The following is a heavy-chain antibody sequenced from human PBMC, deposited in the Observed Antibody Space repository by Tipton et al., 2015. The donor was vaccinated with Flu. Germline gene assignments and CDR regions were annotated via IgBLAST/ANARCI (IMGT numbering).Heavy chain of an antibody. CDR1: GYSISSRYY. CDR2: VYHGGTT. CDR3: VTTTYYYGSGSHDF. D-gene: IGHD3-10*01. V-gene: IGHV4-38-2*02. J-gene: IGHJ4*02. Sequence: TLSLTCTVSGYSISSRYYWGWIRQPPGKGLEWIGCVYHGGTTYYNPSLKSRVAISLDTFNNQFSLKLTSVTAADTAVYFCVTTTYYYGSGSHDFWSQGTLVTVSS.